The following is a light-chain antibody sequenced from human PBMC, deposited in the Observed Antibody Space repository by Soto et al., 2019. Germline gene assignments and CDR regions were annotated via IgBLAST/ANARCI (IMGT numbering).Light chain of an antibody. CDR2: AAS. Sequence: EIVLMQSPGTLSLSPGERATLSCRASQSVDSKDLAWYQQKPGQAPRILIFAASSRATGIPDRFSGSGSGTDFTLTISRLEPGDFAVYYCQQYGYPSWTFGQGTKVEI. V-gene: IGKV3-20*01. CDR3: QQYGYPSWT. J-gene: IGKJ1*01. CDR1: QSVDSKD.